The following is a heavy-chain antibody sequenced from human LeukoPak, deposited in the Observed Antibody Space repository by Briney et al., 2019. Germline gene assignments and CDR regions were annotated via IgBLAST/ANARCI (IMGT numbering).Heavy chain of an antibody. V-gene: IGHV1-2*02. CDR1: GYTFTGYY. CDR2: INPNSGGT. D-gene: IGHD2-2*01. J-gene: IGHJ3*02. CDR3: ARERGLGLVVPAAMTDAFDI. Sequence: ASVKVSCKASGYTFTGYYMHWVRQAPGQGLEWMGWINPNSGGTNYAQKFQGRVTMTRDTSISTAYMELSRLRSDDTAVYYCARERGLGLVVPAAMTDAFDIWGQGTMVTVSS.